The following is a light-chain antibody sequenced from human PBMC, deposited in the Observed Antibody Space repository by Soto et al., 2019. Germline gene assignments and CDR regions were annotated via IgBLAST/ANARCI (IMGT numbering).Light chain of an antibody. CDR3: QTWGTGFQV. V-gene: IGLV4-69*01. Sequence: QLVLTQSPSASASLGASVKLTCTLSSGHSSYAIAWHQKQPGKGPRYLMDLNNDGSHSKGDGIPDRFSGSSSGAERYLIISSLQSDDEADYYCQTWGTGFQVFGGGTKLTVL. CDR2: LNNDGSH. J-gene: IGLJ2*01. CDR1: SGHSSYA.